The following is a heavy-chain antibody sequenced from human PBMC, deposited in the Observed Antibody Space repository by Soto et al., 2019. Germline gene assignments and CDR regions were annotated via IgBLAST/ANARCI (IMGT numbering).Heavy chain of an antibody. CDR1: GGTFSSYT. Sequence: QVQLVQSGAEVKKPGSSVKVSCKASGGTFSSYTISWVRQAPGQGLEWMGRIIPILGIANYAQKFQGRVTITADKSTSTAYMELSSLRSEDTAVYYCARDESHGYGDSHAFDIWGQGTMVTVSS. D-gene: IGHD4-17*01. CDR3: ARDESHGYGDSHAFDI. J-gene: IGHJ3*02. CDR2: IIPILGIA. V-gene: IGHV1-69*08.